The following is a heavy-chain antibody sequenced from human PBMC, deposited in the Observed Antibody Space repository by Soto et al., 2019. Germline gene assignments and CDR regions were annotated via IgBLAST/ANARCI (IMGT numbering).Heavy chain of an antibody. Sequence: QVQLVESGGGVVQPGRSLRLSCAASGFTFSIYGMHWVRQAPGKGLEWVAVIWYDGSNKYYADSVKGRFTISRDNSKNTLYLQMNSRRAEDTDVYYCARGTSASTYYYYGMDVWGQGTTVTVSS. CDR1: GFTFSIYG. CDR3: ARGTSASTYYYYGMDV. V-gene: IGHV3-33*01. CDR2: IWYDGSNK. D-gene: IGHD2-2*01. J-gene: IGHJ6*02.